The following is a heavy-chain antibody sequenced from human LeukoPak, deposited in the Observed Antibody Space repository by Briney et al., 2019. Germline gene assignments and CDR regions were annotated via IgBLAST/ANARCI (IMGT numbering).Heavy chain of an antibody. CDR1: GYTFTSYD. CDR2: ISAYNGNT. V-gene: IGHV1-18*01. CDR3: ARGRQQQLVYNWFDP. D-gene: IGHD6-13*01. J-gene: IGHJ5*02. Sequence: ASVKVSCKASGYTFTSYDISWVRQAPGQGLEWMGWISAYNGNTNYAQKLQGRVTMTTDTSTSTAYMELRSLRSDDTAVYYCARGRQQQLVYNWFDPWGQGTLVTVSS.